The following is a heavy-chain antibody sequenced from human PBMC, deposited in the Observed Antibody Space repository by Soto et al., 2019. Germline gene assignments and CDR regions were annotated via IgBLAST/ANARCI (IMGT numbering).Heavy chain of an antibody. D-gene: IGHD2-2*01. V-gene: IGHV3-21*01. J-gene: IGHJ5*02. CDR3: ARESIVVVPAAIGWFDP. CDR1: GFTFSSYS. CDR2: ISSSSSYI. Sequence: EVQLVESGGGLVKPGGSLRLSCAASGFTFSSYSMNWVRQPPGKGLEWVSSISSSSSYIYYADSVKGRFTISRDNANNSLYRQINSLRAEDPAVYYCARESIVVVPAAIGWFDPWGQGALVTVSS.